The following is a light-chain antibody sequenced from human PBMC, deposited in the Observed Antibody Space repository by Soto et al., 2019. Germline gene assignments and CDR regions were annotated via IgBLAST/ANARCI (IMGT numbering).Light chain of an antibody. J-gene: IGKJ1*01. Sequence: EIVMTQSPPTLCVSPGERATLSCRASQSISRNLAWFQQKPGQAPSLLIFGASTRAAGIPARFSGSGSGTDFTLTISSLEPEDFAVYYCQQRSNWPRTFGQGTKVDIK. V-gene: IGKV3-15*01. CDR1: QSISRN. CDR2: GAS. CDR3: QQRSNWPRT.